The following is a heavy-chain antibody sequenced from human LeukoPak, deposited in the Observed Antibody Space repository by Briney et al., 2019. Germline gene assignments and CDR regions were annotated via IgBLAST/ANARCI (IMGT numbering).Heavy chain of an antibody. CDR1: GFNFRAYW. CDR2: IHQHGSKE. Sequence: GGSLRLSCTTSGFNFRAYWMGWVRQAPGKGLEWVANIHQHGSKENYVDSVKGRFTISRDNAKNTLYLQMNSLRAEDTAVYYCAKDSWVGVVPAVPLPYFDYWGQGTLVTVSS. CDR3: AKDSWVGVVPAVPLPYFDY. D-gene: IGHD2-2*01. J-gene: IGHJ4*02. V-gene: IGHV3-7*01.